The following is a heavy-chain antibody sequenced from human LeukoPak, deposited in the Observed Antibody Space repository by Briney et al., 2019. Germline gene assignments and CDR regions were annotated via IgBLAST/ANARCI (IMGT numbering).Heavy chain of an antibody. CDR2: ISYDGSNK. Sequence: GGSLRLSCAASGFTFSSYAMHWVCQAPGKGLEWVAVISYDGSNKYYADSVKGRFTISRDNSKNTLYLQMNSLRAEDTAVYYCARGGDDHNRRYYYGMDVWGQGTTVAVSS. D-gene: IGHD4-17*01. J-gene: IGHJ6*02. V-gene: IGHV3-30-3*01. CDR1: GFTFSSYA. CDR3: ARGGDDHNRRYYYGMDV.